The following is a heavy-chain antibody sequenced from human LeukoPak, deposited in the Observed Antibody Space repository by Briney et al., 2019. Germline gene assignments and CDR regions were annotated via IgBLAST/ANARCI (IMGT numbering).Heavy chain of an antibody. CDR2: IYHSGST. V-gene: IGHV4-34*01. Sequence: SETLSLTCAVYGGSFSGYFWSWIRQPPGKGLEWIGEIYHSGSTNYNPSLKSRVTISVDTSKNQFSLKLSSVTAADTALYYCARRKQLRKYYFDYWGQGTLVTVSS. D-gene: IGHD6-6*01. CDR1: GGSFSGYF. CDR3: ARRKQLRKYYFDY. J-gene: IGHJ4*02.